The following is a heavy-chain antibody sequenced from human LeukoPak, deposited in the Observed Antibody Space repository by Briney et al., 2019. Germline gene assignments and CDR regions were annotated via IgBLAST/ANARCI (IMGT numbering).Heavy chain of an antibody. Sequence: GGSLRLSCAASGFTFSSYAMNWARQAPGKGLEWVSGMSGSGVSPYYADSVKGRFTMSRDNSKNTLYLQMNSLRAEDTAVYYCAKANSPYYYDSSGYSTFDYWGQGTLVTVSS. V-gene: IGHV3-23*01. D-gene: IGHD3-22*01. CDR3: AKANSPYYYDSSGYSTFDY. J-gene: IGHJ4*02. CDR1: GFTFSSYA. CDR2: MSGSGVSP.